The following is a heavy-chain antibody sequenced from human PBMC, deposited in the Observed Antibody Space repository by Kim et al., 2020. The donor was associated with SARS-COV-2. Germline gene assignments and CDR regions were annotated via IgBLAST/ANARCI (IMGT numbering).Heavy chain of an antibody. D-gene: IGHD3-9*01. CDR2: I. Sequence: IYYMGSRKGRFTISRETAKNSLYLQINSLRVGDTAVYYCARKLTRDGMDVWGQGTTVIVSS. CDR3: ARKLTRDGMDV. V-gene: IGHV3-13*01. J-gene: IGHJ6*02.